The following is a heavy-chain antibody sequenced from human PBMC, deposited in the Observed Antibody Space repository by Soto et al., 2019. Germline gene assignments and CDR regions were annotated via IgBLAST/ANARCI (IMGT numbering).Heavy chain of an antibody. J-gene: IGHJ4*02. CDR2: ISAYNGNT. CDR3: AREGGVTKLVRGRHYFDY. V-gene: IGHV1-18*01. CDR1: GYTFTSYG. D-gene: IGHD4-17*01. Sequence: GASVKVSCKASGYTFTSYGISWVRQAPGQGLEWMGWISAYNGNTNYAQKLQGRVTMTTDTSTSTAYMELRSLRSDDTAVYYCAREGGVTKLVRGRHYFDYWGQGTLVTVSS.